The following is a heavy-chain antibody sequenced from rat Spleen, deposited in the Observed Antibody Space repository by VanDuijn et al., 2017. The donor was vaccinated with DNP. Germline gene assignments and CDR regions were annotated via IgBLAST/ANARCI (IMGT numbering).Heavy chain of an antibody. Sequence: EVQLVESGGGLVLPGWSLRLSCAASGFTFSDYYMAWVRQAPTKGLDWVAIIIYDGSRTYYRNSVKGRFTISRDNAKSTLYLQMDSLRSEDTAIYYCATGVYGGYEDWFAHWGQGTLVTVSS. CDR1: GFTFSDYY. CDR3: ATGVYGGYEDWFAH. CDR2: IIYDGSRT. V-gene: IGHV5S10*01. D-gene: IGHD1-11*01. J-gene: IGHJ3*01.